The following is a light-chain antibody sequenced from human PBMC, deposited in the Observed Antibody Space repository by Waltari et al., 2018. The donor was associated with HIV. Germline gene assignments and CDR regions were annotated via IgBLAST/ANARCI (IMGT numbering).Light chain of an antibody. CDR1: SSDVGNYNL. CDR2: EVT. CDR3: AAWDDSLMGYYV. Sequence: HSALTQPASVSGSPGQSITISCTGASSDVGNYNLVSWYQQHPGKAPKLIIYEVTKRPSGVPDRFSGSKSGTSASLAISGLQSEDEADYYCAAWDDSLMGYYVFGTGTKVTVL. V-gene: IGLV2-14*02. J-gene: IGLJ1*01.